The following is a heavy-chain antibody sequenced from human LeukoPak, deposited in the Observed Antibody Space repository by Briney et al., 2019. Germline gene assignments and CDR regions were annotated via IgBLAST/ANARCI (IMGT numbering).Heavy chain of an antibody. J-gene: IGHJ4*02. D-gene: IGHD3-16*02. Sequence: GGSLRLSCAASGFTFSSYWMHWVRQAPGKGLVWVSRINSDGSSTSYADSVKGLFTISRDNAKNTLYLQMNSLRAEDTAVFYCAIRRYLAGFDYWGQGTLVTVSS. CDR2: INSDGSST. CDR3: AIRRYLAGFDY. V-gene: IGHV3-74*01. CDR1: GFTFSSYW.